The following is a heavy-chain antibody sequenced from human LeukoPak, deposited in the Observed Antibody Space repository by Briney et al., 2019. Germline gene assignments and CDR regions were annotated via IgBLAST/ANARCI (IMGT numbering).Heavy chain of an antibody. CDR2: IYHSGST. D-gene: IGHD5-24*01. J-gene: IGHJ4*02. Sequence: PSETLSLTCTVSGYSISSGYYWGWIRQPPGKGLEWIGSIYHSGSTYYNPSLKSRVTISVDTSKNQFSLKLSSVTAADTAVYYCARDRPRDGYNYEVDYFDYWGQGTLVTVSS. CDR1: GYSISSGYY. V-gene: IGHV4-38-2*02. CDR3: ARDRPRDGYNYEVDYFDY.